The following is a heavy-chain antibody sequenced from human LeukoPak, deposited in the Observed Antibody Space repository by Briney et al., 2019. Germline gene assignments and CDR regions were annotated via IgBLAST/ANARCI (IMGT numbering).Heavy chain of an antibody. CDR3: ARDRALIAARPTYYFDY. D-gene: IGHD6-6*01. V-gene: IGHV4-61*02. CDR2: IYTSGST. Sequence: SETLSLTCTVSGGSISSGSYYWSWIRQPAGKGLEWIGRIYTSGSTNYNPSLKSRVTISVDTSKNQFSLKLSSVTAADTAVYYCARDRALIAARPTYYFDYWGQGTLVTVSS. J-gene: IGHJ4*02. CDR1: GGSISSGSYY.